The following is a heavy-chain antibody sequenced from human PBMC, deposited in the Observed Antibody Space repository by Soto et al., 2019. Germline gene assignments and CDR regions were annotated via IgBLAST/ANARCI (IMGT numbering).Heavy chain of an antibody. D-gene: IGHD5-18*01. CDR2: ISGSGGST. J-gene: IGHJ4*02. CDR1: GFTFSSYA. CDR3: AKDRAPIRGYSYGYGVVAAHDFDY. Sequence: QPGGSLRLSCAASGFTFSSYAMSWVRQAPGKGLEWVSAISGSGGSTYYADSVKGRFTISRDNSKNTLYLQMNSLRAEDTAVYYCAKDRAPIRGYSYGYGVVAAHDFDYWGQGTLVTVSS. V-gene: IGHV3-23*01.